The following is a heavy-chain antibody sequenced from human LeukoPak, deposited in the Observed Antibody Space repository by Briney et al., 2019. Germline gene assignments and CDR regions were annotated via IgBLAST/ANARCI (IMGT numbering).Heavy chain of an antibody. CDR2: IKSKSHGGTT. CDR3: TSLFYSSSGFDY. J-gene: IGHJ4*02. CDR1: GFTFSSAW. V-gene: IGHV3-15*01. D-gene: IGHD3-22*01. Sequence: PGGSLRLSCAASGFTFSSAWMSWVRQAPGKGLEWVGRIKSKSHGGTTDYAAPVKGRFTISRDDSQTTLYLQMNSLKTEDTAVYYCTSLFYSSSGFDYWGQGTLVTVSS.